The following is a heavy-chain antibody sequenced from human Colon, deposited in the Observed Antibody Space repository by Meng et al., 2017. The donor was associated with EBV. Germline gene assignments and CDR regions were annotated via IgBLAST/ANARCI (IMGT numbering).Heavy chain of an antibody. CDR2: IYYSGSA. CDR1: GGSISSGGYS. J-gene: IGHJ4*02. Sequence: QLQLQESVSGLVKPSETLSLTCAVSGGSISSGGYSWHWIRQPPGKGLQWIGYIYYSGSAFYNPSLKSRVTLSVDRSKNQFSLNLSSVTAADTAVYYCARGAYFDYWGQGTLVTVS. V-gene: IGHV4-30-2*01. CDR3: ARGAYFDY.